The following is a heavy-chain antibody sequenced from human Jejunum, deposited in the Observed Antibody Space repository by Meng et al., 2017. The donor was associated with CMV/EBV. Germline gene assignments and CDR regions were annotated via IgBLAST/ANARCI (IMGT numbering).Heavy chain of an antibody. Sequence: SCEASGDTFICYGIGWVRQAPGQGLEWMGWISAYNGNTNYAQKFQGRVTMTTDTSTSTAYMELRSLRSDDTAVYYCTRASVADTTFDYWGQGTLVTVSS. CDR1: GDTFICYG. V-gene: IGHV1-18*01. CDR2: ISAYNGNT. CDR3: TRASVADTTFDY. D-gene: IGHD6-19*01. J-gene: IGHJ4*02.